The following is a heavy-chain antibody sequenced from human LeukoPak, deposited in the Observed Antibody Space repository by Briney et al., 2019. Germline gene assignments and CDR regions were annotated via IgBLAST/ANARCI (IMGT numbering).Heavy chain of an antibody. CDR3: AKVPITMVRGVAIYYFDY. CDR2: IYSGGST. V-gene: IGHV3-53*01. D-gene: IGHD3-10*01. CDR1: GFTVSSNY. J-gene: IGHJ4*02. Sequence: GGSLRLSCAASGFTVSSNYMSWVRQAPGKGLEWVSVIYSGGSTYYADSVKGRFTISRDNSKNTLYLQMNSLRAEDTAVYYCAKVPITMVRGVAIYYFDYWGQGTLVTVSS.